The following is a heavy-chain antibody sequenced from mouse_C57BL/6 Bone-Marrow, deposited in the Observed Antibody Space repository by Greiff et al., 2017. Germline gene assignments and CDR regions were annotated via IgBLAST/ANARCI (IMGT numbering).Heavy chain of an antibody. V-gene: IGHV1-26*01. CDR1: GYTFTDYY. CDR2: INPNNGGT. D-gene: IGHD1-1*01. Sequence: EVQLQQSGPELVKPGASVQISCKASGYTFTDYYMNWVKQSHGKSLEWIGDINPNNGGTSYNQKFKGKATLTVDTSSSTAYMELRSLTSEDSAVYYCARSITTVVPYYFDYWGQGTTLTVSS. CDR3: ARSITTVVPYYFDY. J-gene: IGHJ2*01.